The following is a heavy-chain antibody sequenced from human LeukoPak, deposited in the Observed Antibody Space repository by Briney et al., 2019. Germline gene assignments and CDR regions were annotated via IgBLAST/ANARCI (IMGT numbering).Heavy chain of an antibody. Sequence: AASVKVSCKASGYTLTSYYMHWVRQAPGQGLEWMGIINPSGGSTSYAQKFQGRVTMTRDTSTSTVYMELSSLRSEDTAVYYCAKDGSMVRGVTPYYYYYMDVWGKGTTVTISS. CDR3: AKDGSMVRGVTPYYYYYMDV. CDR2: INPSGGST. D-gene: IGHD3-10*01. J-gene: IGHJ6*03. CDR1: GYTLTSYY. V-gene: IGHV1-46*01.